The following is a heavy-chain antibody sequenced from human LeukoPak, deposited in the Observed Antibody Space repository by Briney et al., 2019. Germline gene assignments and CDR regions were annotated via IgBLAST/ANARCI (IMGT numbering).Heavy chain of an antibody. V-gene: IGHV3-30-3*01. CDR1: GFTFSSYA. J-gene: IGHJ4*02. Sequence: GGSPRLSCAASGFTFSSYAMHWVRHAPGKGLEWVAVISYDGSNKYYADSVKGRFTISRDNSKNTLYLQMNSLRAEDTAVYYSTSINYWGQGTLVTVSS. CDR3: TSINY. CDR2: ISYDGSNK.